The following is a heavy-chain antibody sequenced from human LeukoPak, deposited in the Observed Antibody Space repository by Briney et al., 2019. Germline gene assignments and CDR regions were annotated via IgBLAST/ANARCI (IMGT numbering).Heavy chain of an antibody. Sequence: PTGGSLRLSCAASGFTFSKYWMHWVRQVPRKGQIWVSRINNEGNGTNYADSVKGRFTISRDNAKNTLYLQMTSLRAEDTAVYYCARGIYGNFDYWGQGSLVTVPS. V-gene: IGHV3-74*01. CDR3: ARGIYGNFDY. J-gene: IGHJ4*02. CDR2: INNEGNGT. D-gene: IGHD3-10*01. CDR1: GFTFSKYW.